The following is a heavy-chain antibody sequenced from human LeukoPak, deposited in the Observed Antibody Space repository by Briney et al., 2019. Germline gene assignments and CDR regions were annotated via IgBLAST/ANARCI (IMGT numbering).Heavy chain of an antibody. CDR1: GFSINTYT. CDR2: IRNSDGMT. J-gene: IGHJ4*02. D-gene: IGHD1-1*01. CDR3: AKGLERESRLDS. V-gene: IGHV3-23*01. Sequence: GQSLRLSCDASGFSINTYTMYWVRQAPGQGLEWVSGIRNSDGMTYYADSVRGRFTISTDNSKNTLYLQMNSLRAEDTALYYCAKGLERESRLDSWGQGTLVTVSS.